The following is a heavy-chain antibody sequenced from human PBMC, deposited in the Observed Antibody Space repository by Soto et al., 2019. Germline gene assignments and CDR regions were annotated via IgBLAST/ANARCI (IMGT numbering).Heavy chain of an antibody. CDR3: ASAEFGGILTV. CDR1: GGSISSYY. Sequence: QVQLQESGPGLVKPSETLSLTCTVSGGSISSYYWSWIRQPPGKGLEWIGYIYYSGSTNYNPSLKSRVTISVDTSKNQFSLKLSSVTAADTAVYYCASAEFGGILTVWGQGTLVTVSS. V-gene: IGHV4-59*01. CDR2: IYYSGST. J-gene: IGHJ4*02. D-gene: IGHD3-9*01.